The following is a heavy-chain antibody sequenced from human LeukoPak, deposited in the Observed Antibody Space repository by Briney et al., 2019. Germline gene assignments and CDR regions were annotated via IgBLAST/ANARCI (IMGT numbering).Heavy chain of an antibody. D-gene: IGHD1-14*01. V-gene: IGHV4-39*01. CDR1: GGSISSSSYY. Sequence: SEALSLTCTVSGGSISSSSYYWGWIRQPPGKGLEWIGSIYYSGSTYYNPSLKSRVTISVDTSKNQFSLKLSSVTAADTTVYYCTTTSYYYYYMDVWGKGTTVTVSS. J-gene: IGHJ6*03. CDR2: IYYSGST. CDR3: TTTSYYYYYMDV.